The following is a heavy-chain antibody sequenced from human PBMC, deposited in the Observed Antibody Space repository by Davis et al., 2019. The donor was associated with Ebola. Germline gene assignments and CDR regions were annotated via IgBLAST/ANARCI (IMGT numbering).Heavy chain of an antibody. D-gene: IGHD1-26*01. V-gene: IGHV1-69*04. J-gene: IGHJ6*02. Sequence: AASVKVSCKASGGTFSSYAISWVRQAPGQGLEWMGRIIPILGIANYAQKFQGRVTITADKSTSTAYMELSSLRSEDTAVYYCASGGTWELLSYYYYGMDVWGQGTTVT. CDR2: IIPILGIA. CDR1: GGTFSSYA. CDR3: ASGGTWELLSYYYYGMDV.